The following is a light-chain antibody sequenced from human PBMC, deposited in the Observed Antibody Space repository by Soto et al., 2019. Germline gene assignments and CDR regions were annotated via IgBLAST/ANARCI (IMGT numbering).Light chain of an antibody. J-gene: IGKJ2*01. Sequence: DIQMTQSPSSLSASVGDRVTITCQASQDINNYLIWYQHKPGTAPKLLIYDASTLGTGVSSRFSGGGSGTHFTLTISSLQPEDIATYYCQQFDSVPFTFGQGTKLEIK. CDR2: DAS. CDR3: QQFDSVPFT. V-gene: IGKV1-33*01. CDR1: QDINNY.